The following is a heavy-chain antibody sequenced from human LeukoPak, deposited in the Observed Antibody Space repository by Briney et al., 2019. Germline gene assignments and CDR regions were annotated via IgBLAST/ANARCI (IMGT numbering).Heavy chain of an antibody. V-gene: IGHV4-34*01. Sequence: SETLSLTCTVSGGSISSYYWSWIRQPPGKGLEWIGEINHSGSTNYNPSLKSRVTISVDTSKNQFSLKLSSVTAADTAVYYCAREPMVRGVIKVDAFDIWGQGTMVTVSS. CDR1: GGSISSYY. J-gene: IGHJ3*02. CDR3: AREPMVRGVIKVDAFDI. D-gene: IGHD3-10*01. CDR2: INHSGST.